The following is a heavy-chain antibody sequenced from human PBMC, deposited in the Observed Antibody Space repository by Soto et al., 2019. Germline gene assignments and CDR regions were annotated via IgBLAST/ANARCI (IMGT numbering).Heavy chain of an antibody. CDR2: IIPIFGTA. V-gene: IGHV1-69*01. CDR3: ARVLDSSGFDDAFDI. D-gene: IGHD3-22*01. Sequence: QVQLVQSGAEVKKPGSSVKVSCKASGGTFSSYAISWVRQAPGQGLEWMGGIIPIFGTANYAQKFQGRVTVTADESMSTAYMELSSLGSEDTAVYYCARVLDSSGFDDAFDIWGQGTMVTVSS. CDR1: GGTFSSYA. J-gene: IGHJ3*02.